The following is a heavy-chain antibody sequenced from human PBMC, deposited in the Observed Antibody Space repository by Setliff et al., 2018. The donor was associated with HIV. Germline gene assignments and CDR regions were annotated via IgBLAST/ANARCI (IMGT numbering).Heavy chain of an antibody. CDR2: INHSGTT. CDR3: ARGVVVVPAARDYYYYLDV. D-gene: IGHD2-2*01. Sequence: SETLSLTCAVHGGSFTGYYWTWIRQPPGKGLEWIGEINHSGTTNHNPSLKSRVIISVDMSKNQFPLKVNSVTAADTAVYYCARGVVVVPAARDYYYYLDVWGKGTTVTVSS. CDR1: GGSFTGYY. V-gene: IGHV4-34*01. J-gene: IGHJ6*03.